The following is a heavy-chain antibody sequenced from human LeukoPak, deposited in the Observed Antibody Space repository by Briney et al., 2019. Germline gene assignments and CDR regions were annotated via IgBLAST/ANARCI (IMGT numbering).Heavy chain of an antibody. CDR3: ARSSLTILSGKFYYYYMDV. Sequence: GASVTVSCKASGYTFTSYGISWVRQAPGQGLEWMGWISAYSGNTNYAQKLQGRVTLTTDSSTGTAYMELRSLRSDDTAVYYCARSSLTILSGKFYYYYMDVWGEGTTVTISS. J-gene: IGHJ6*03. CDR2: ISAYSGNT. V-gene: IGHV1-18*01. CDR1: GYTFTSYG. D-gene: IGHD2/OR15-2a*01.